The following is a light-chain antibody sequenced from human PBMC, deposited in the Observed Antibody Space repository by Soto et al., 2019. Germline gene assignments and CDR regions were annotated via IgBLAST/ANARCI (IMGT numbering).Light chain of an antibody. CDR1: QIATSY. CDR3: QLSQQRSDWPPIT. Sequence: PGERATLSCKASQIATSYLACYQQKPGQAPRLLIYDASNRATGIPARFSGSGSGTDFTLTISSLEPEDFAVYYCQLSQQRSDWPPITFGQGTRLEIK. CDR2: DAS. V-gene: IGKV3-11*01. J-gene: IGKJ5*01.